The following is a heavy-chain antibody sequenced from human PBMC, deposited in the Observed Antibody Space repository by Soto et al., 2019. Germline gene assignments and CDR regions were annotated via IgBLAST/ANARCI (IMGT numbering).Heavy chain of an antibody. V-gene: IGHV1-18*04. J-gene: IGHJ4*02. Sequence: GPVKVSCQASWYTFPSYFMHWGRQAPGQGLEWMGWISAYNGITNYAQKLQGRVTMTTDTSTSTAYMELRSLRSDDTAVYYCARDRGNTAMAPSYWGQGTLVTVSS. CDR2: ISAYNGIT. CDR1: WYTFPSYF. CDR3: ARDRGNTAMAPSY. D-gene: IGHD5-18*01.